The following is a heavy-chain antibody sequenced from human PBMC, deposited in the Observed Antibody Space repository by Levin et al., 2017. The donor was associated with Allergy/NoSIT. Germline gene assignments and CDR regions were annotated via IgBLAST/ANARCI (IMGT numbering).Heavy chain of an antibody. CDR1: GFTFRNYG. CDR2: ISGINDAT. Sequence: GGSLRLSCVASGFTFRNYGMTWVPGAPGRGLEWVPLISGINDATFYAASGKGRFTISRDNSRNTLYLQMNSLRAEDTAVYYCTKGVFDSWGQGTLVTVSA. CDR3: TKGVFDS. V-gene: IGHV3-23*01. J-gene: IGHJ4*02.